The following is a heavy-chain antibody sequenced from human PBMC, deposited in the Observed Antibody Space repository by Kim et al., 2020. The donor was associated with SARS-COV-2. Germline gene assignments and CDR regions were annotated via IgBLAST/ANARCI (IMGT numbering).Heavy chain of an antibody. CDR1: GGSISSYY. J-gene: IGHJ5*02. CDR2: VFYSGYA. CDR3: ARSRTIAVGGTRFDP. D-gene: IGHD6-19*01. Sequence: SETLSLTCSVSGGSISSYYWNWIRKAPGKGLEWIGCVFYSGYAIYNPTLKSRVFISVDTTDNRFSLEVKSVTAADTAVYYCARSRTIAVGGTRFDPWGRGNLVTVSS. V-gene: IGHV4-59*01.